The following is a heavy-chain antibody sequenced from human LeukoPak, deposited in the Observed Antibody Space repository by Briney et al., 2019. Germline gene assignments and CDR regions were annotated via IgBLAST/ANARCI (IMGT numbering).Heavy chain of an antibody. CDR2: IYHTGST. V-gene: IGHV4-59*02. CDR3: AKGSGSYGKDVEY. CDR1: GGSVSDYY. D-gene: IGHD1-26*01. J-gene: IGHJ4*02. Sequence: SETLSLTCTISGGSVSDYYWSWIRQSPGKGLEWIGYIYHTGSTSYSSSLKSRVTISADTSQNQFSLKLSSVTAADTAVYYCAKGSGSYGKDVEYWGQGTLVTVSS.